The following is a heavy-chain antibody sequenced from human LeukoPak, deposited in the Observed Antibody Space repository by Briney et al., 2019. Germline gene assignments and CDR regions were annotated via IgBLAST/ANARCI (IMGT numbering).Heavy chain of an antibody. CDR1: GFTFSSYG. CDR3: AKDIVVVPAANGGAFDI. Sequence: PGGSLRLSCAASGFTFSSYGMSWVRQAPGKGLEWVSAISGSGGSTYYADSVKGRFTISRDNSKNTLYLQMNSLRAEDTAVYYCAKDIVVVPAANGGAFDIWGQGTMVTVSS. J-gene: IGHJ3*02. V-gene: IGHV3-23*01. D-gene: IGHD2-2*01. CDR2: ISGSGGST.